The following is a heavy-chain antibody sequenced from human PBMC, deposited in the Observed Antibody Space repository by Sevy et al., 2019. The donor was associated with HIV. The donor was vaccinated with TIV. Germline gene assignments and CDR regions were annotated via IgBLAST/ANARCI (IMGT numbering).Heavy chain of an antibody. CDR1: GFTFSNYA. J-gene: IGHJ4*02. CDR3: ARKYDSSGYFDY. D-gene: IGHD3-22*01. CDR2: ISGSGGSGDKT. V-gene: IGHV3-23*01. Sequence: WGSLRLSCAASGFTFSNYAMNWVRQAPGKGLEWVSDISGSGGSGDKTNYADSVKGRFTISRDDSKNSLYLQLNSLRAEDTAIYYCARKYDSSGYFDYWGQGTLVTVSS.